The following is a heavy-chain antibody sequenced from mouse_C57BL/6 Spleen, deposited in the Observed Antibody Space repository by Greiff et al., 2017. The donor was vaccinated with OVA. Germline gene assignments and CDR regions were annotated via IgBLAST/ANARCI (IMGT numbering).Heavy chain of an antibody. CDR3: ARDTTGRDYAMDN. CDR1: GYTFTGYW. CDR2: ILPGSGST. Sequence: QVQLKQSGAELMKPGASVKLSCKATGYTFTGYWIEWVKQRPGNGLEWIGVILPGSGSTTYNEKFKGKATFTADTSSNTAYMQLSSLTTEDSAIYYCARDTTGRDYAMDNWGQGTSVTVSS. V-gene: IGHV1-9*01. D-gene: IGHD1-1*01. J-gene: IGHJ4*01.